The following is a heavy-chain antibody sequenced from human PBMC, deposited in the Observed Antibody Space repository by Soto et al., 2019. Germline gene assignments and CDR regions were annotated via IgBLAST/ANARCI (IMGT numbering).Heavy chain of an antibody. V-gene: IGHV4-59*01. CDR2: IHYSGST. CDR3: SREGAFGDTP. Sequence: SETLSLTCTVSGGSITDYYWSWIRQSPRKGLEWIGNIHYSGSTNYNPSLKSRVTISVDTSKTQFSLKLTSATAADTAVYYCSREGAFGDTPWGQGTLVTVSS. CDR1: GGSITDYY. J-gene: IGHJ5*02. D-gene: IGHD4-17*01.